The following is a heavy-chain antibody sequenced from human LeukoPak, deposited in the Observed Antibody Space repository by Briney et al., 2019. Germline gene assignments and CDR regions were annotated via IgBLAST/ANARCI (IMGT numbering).Heavy chain of an antibody. Sequence: PGGSLRPSCAASGFTFSSYAMHWVRQAPGKGLEWVAVISYDGSNKYYADSVKGRFTISRDNSKNTLYLQMNSLRAEDTAVYYCAREVYVAAAGTYFDYWGQGTLATVSS. CDR2: ISYDGSNK. CDR3: AREVYVAAAGTYFDY. CDR1: GFTFSSYA. V-gene: IGHV3-30-3*01. D-gene: IGHD6-13*01. J-gene: IGHJ4*02.